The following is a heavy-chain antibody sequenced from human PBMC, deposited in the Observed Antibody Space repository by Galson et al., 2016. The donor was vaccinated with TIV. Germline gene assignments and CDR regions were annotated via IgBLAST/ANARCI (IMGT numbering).Heavy chain of an antibody. D-gene: IGHD2-15*01. CDR1: GYTLSHYY. J-gene: IGHJ4*02. CDR3: ATFSGARGPFDY. CDR2: IDPLGGGT. Sequence: SVKVSCKASGYTLSHYYMHWVRQAPGQGLEWVGVIDPLGGGTTYAPPFQGRVTMTRDTSTSTVYMELTSLKSDDTAIFYCATFSGARGPFDYWGQGTLVAVSS. V-gene: IGHV1-46*01.